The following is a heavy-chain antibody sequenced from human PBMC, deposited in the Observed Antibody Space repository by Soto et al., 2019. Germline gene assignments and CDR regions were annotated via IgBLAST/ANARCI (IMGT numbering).Heavy chain of an antibody. D-gene: IGHD6-6*01. CDR3: ARGSSALNYYYGMDV. V-gene: IGHV1-69*06. J-gene: IGHJ6*02. CDR1: GGTFNSYS. Sequence: SVKVSCKASGGTFNSYSINWVRQAPGQGLEWMGAIIPIFGTPNYAQKFQGRVTITADKSTSTAYMELSSLRSEDTAVYYCARGSSALNYYYGMDVWGQGTTVTVS. CDR2: IIPIFGTP.